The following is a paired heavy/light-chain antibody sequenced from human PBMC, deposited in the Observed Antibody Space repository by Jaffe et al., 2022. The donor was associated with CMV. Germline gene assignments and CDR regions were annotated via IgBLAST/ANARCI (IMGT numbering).Light chain of an antibody. Sequence: EIVLTQSPGTLSLSPGERATLSCRASQSVSSSYLAWYQQQLGQAPRLLIYGASRRATAIPDRFSGSGFGTDFTLTISRLEPEDFAVYYCQQYGSLPITFGQGTRLEIK. CDR1: QSVSSSY. CDR3: QQYGSLPIT. V-gene: IGKV3-20*01. CDR2: GAS. J-gene: IGKJ5*01.
Heavy chain of an antibody. D-gene: IGHD3-22*01. J-gene: IGHJ5*02. CDR3: ARLYYFDSSDFYP. CDR2: INLGAGTT. Sequence: QVQLVQSGPEVRKPGASVKVSCKASGFTFTRYSMHWVRQAPGQGLEWMGMINLGAGTTNYAQSFQGRVTMARDTSTSTVYMELSSLTSEDTAVYYCARLYYFDSSDFYPWGQGTLVTVSS. V-gene: IGHV1-46*01. CDR1: GFTFTRYS.